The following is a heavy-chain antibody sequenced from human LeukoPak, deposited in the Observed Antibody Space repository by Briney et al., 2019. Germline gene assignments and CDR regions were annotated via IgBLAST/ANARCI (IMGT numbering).Heavy chain of an antibody. V-gene: IGHV3-48*01. D-gene: IGHD6-13*01. CDR3: ASLWAAAGTVGY. J-gene: IGHJ4*02. CDR1: GFSVSSNY. CDR2: ISGSGGST. Sequence: GGSLRLSCAVSGFSVSSNYMNWVRQAPGRGLEWFSAISGSGGSTYYADSVKGRFTISRDNAKNSLYLQMNSLRAEDTAVYYCASLWAAAGTVGYWGQGTLVTVSS.